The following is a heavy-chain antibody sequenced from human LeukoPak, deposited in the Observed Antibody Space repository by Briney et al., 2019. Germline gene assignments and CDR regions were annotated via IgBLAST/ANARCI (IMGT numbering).Heavy chain of an antibody. J-gene: IGHJ4*02. CDR3: ARGGDSSSWSVDQ. CDR1: GGSISSGSYY. V-gene: IGHV4-61*02. CDR2: IYTSGST. Sequence: PSETLSLTCTVSGGSISSGSYYWSWIRQPAGKGLEWIGRIYTSGSTNYNPSFKSRVTMSVDTSKNQFSLRLNSVTAADTAVYYCARGGDSSSWSVDQWGQGTLVTVSS. D-gene: IGHD6-13*01.